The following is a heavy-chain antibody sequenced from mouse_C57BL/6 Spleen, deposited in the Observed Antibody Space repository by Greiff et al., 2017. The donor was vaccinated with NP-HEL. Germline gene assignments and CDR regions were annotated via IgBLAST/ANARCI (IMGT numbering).Heavy chain of an antibody. CDR2: IHPNSGST. Sequence: VQLQQSGAELVKPGASVKLSCKASGYTFTSYWMHWVKQRPGQGLEWIGMIHPNSGSTNYNEKFKSKATLTVDKSSSTAYMQLSSLTSEDSAVYYCARERYYGSSYWYFDVWGTGTTVTVSS. CDR3: ARERYYGSSYWYFDV. V-gene: IGHV1-64*01. J-gene: IGHJ1*03. CDR1: GYTFTSYW. D-gene: IGHD1-1*01.